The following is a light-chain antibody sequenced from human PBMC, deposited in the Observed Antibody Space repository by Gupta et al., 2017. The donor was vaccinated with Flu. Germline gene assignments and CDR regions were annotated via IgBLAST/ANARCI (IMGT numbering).Light chain of an antibody. CDR1: QIVRST. CDR3: QQYSDWPLT. Sequence: ATLSVSPGERATLSCRASQIVRSTFLAWYQQKPGQAPRLLIYGISTRATGIPARFSGSGSGTEFTLTISSLQSEDFAVYYCQQYSDWPLTFGGGTKVEIK. J-gene: IGKJ4*01. CDR2: GIS. V-gene: IGKV3-15*01.